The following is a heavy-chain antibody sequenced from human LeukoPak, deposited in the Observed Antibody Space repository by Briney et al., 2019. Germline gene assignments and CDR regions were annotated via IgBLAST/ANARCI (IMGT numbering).Heavy chain of an antibody. CDR1: GFTFSSYA. Sequence: GRSLRLSCEASGFTFSSYAMHWVRQAPGKGLEWVAVISYDGSNKYYADSVKGRFTISRDNSKNTLYLQMNSLRAEDTAVYYCAREWDTMVRGAWDWFDPWGQGTLVTVSS. V-gene: IGHV3-30-3*01. J-gene: IGHJ5*02. D-gene: IGHD3-10*01. CDR3: AREWDTMVRGAWDWFDP. CDR2: ISYDGSNK.